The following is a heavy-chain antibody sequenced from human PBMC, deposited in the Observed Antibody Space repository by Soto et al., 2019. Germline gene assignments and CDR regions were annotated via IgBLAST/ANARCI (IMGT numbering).Heavy chain of an antibody. CDR3: AREGASGSHIGY. V-gene: IGHV1-69*01. CDR2: IIPIFGTA. Sequence: QVQLVQSGAEVKKPGSSVKVSCKASGGTFSSYAISWVRQAPGQGLEWMGGIIPIFGTANYAQKIQGRVTMTTDESTSTAYMELSSRRSEDTAVYYSAREGASGSHIGYWGQGTLVTVSS. J-gene: IGHJ4*02. D-gene: IGHD3-22*01. CDR1: GGTFSSYA.